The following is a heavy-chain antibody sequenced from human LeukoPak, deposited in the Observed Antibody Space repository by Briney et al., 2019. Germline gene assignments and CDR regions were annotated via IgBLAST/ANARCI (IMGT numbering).Heavy chain of an antibody. CDR1: GFTFSTYA. V-gene: IGHV3-74*01. CDR2: IYIDGSST. J-gene: IGHJ4*02. Sequence: PGGSLRLSCAASGFTFSTYAMNWVRQAPGKGLVGVSRIYIDGSSTIYADSVKGRFTISRDNAKNTLYLQMNSLRDEDTAVYYCARGLDGSFDYWGLGTLVTVSS. CDR3: ARGLDGSFDY. D-gene: IGHD1-14*01.